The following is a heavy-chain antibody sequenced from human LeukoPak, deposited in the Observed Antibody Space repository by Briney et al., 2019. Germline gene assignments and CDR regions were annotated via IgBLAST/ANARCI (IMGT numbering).Heavy chain of an antibody. CDR2: IYTSGIT. D-gene: IGHD5-24*01. Sequence: PAETLSLTCTVSGGSFSSYYWSWIRQPAGKGLEWPGRIYTSGITNYNSSLKSRVTMSVDTSKNQVSLKLSSVSAADTAVYYCATGDGYNSFDYWGQGTLVTVSS. V-gene: IGHV4-4*07. J-gene: IGHJ4*02. CDR1: GGSFSSYY. CDR3: ATGDGYNSFDY.